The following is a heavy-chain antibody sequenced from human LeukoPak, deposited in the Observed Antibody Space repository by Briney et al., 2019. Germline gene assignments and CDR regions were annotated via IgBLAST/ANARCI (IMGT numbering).Heavy chain of an antibody. Sequence: SETLSLTCTVSGGSISSYYWSWIRQPPGKGLEWIGYIYYSGSTNYNPSLKGRVTISVDTSKNQFSLKLSSVTAADTAVYYCARAIRGYYREGYYYGMDVWGKGTTVTVSS. D-gene: IGHD3-3*01. CDR2: IYYSGST. J-gene: IGHJ6*04. CDR1: GGSISSYY. V-gene: IGHV4-59*01. CDR3: ARAIRGYYREGYYYGMDV.